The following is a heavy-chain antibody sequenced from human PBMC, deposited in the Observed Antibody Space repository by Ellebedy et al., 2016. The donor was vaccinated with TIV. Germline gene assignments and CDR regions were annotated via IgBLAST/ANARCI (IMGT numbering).Heavy chain of an antibody. CDR3: ARAAYDYYGSRSYYNSKGVVDV. D-gene: IGHD3-10*01. CDR1: GFTFSDYY. J-gene: IGHJ6*02. Sequence: GGSLRLXXAASGFTFSDYYMSWIRQAPGKGLEWVSYISSSGSTIYYADSVKGRFTISRDNAKNSLYLQMNSLRAEDTAVYYCARAAYDYYGSRSYYNSKGVVDVWGQGTTVTVSS. V-gene: IGHV3-11*01. CDR2: ISSSGSTI.